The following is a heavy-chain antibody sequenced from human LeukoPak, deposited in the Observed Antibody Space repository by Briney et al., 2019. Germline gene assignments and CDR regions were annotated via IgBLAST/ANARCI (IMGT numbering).Heavy chain of an antibody. CDR2: ISGSGGST. Sequence: GGSLRLSCAASGFTFSSYAMSWVRQAPGKGLEWVSAISGSGGSTYYADAVKGRFTISRDNSKNTLYLQMNSLRAEDTAVYYCAKGVPMVRGVKYFDYWGQGTLVTVSS. V-gene: IGHV3-23*01. D-gene: IGHD3-10*01. CDR1: GFTFSSYA. CDR3: AKGVPMVRGVKYFDY. J-gene: IGHJ4*02.